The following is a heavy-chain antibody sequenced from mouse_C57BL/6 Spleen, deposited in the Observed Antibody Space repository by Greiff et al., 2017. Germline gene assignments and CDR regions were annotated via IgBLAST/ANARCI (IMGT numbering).Heavy chain of an antibody. CDR3: ARITTVVATSGAMDY. V-gene: IGHV8-12*01. CDR2: IYWDDDK. J-gene: IGHJ4*01. Sequence: QVQLKESGPGILQSSQTLSLTCSFSGFSLSTSGMGVSWIRQPSGKGLEWLAHIYWDDDKRCNPSLKSRLTISKDTSRNQVFLKITSVDTADTATYYCARITTVVATSGAMDYWGQGTSVTVSS. D-gene: IGHD1-1*01. CDR1: GFSLSTSGMG.